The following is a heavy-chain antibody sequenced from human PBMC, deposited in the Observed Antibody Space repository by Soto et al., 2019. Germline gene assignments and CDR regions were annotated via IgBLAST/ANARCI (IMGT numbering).Heavy chain of an antibody. CDR1: GFTFSSYG. CDR3: ARDGSRAFDI. Sequence: GGSLKLSCAASGFTFSSYGMHWVRQAPGKGLGWVAVIWYDGSNKYYADSVKGRFTISRDNSKNTLYLQMNSLRAEDTAVYYCARDGSRAFDIWGQGTMVTVSS. CDR2: IWYDGSNK. V-gene: IGHV3-33*01. J-gene: IGHJ3*02.